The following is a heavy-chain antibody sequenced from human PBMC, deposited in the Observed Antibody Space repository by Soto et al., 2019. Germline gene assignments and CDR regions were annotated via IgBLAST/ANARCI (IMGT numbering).Heavy chain of an antibody. V-gene: IGHV4-59*01. Sequence: SETLSITCIVSDGSISGFYWGWIRQPRGKGLEWIAYIYYTGGSNYNLSLKSRVTISVDTSKNQFSLKLRSVTAADTAVFYCARGSNVAVGGLGFDPWGQGSLVTVSS. J-gene: IGHJ5*02. CDR2: IYYTGGS. D-gene: IGHD6-19*01. CDR1: DGSISGFY. CDR3: ARGSNVAVGGLGFDP.